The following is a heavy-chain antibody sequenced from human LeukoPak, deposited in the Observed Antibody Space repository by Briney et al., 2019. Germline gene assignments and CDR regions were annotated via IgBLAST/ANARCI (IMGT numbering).Heavy chain of an antibody. J-gene: IGHJ4*02. CDR2: IYPGDSDT. D-gene: IGHD6-13*01. V-gene: IGHV5-51*01. CDR3: ARRRGYSSSWYPDYFDF. CDR1: GYTFTSYW. Sequence: GESLKISCKGSGYTFTSYWIAWVRQMPGKGLEWMGIIYPGDSDTRYSPSFQGQVTISADKSISTAYLQWSSLKASDSAMYYCARRRGYSSSWYPDYFDFWGQGTLVTVSS.